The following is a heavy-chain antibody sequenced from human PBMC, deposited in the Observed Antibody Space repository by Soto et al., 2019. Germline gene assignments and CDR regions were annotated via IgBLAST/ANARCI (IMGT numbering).Heavy chain of an antibody. CDR3: AKDVGKWNYVDY. CDR2: ISGSGGST. D-gene: IGHD1-26*01. J-gene: IGHJ4*02. Sequence: GGALRLSCAASGFTFSSYAMSWVRQAPGKGLEWVSAISGSGGSTYYADSVKGRFTISRDNSKNTLYLQMNSLRAEDTAVYYCAKDVGKWNYVDYWGQGTLVTVSS. CDR1: GFTFSSYA. V-gene: IGHV3-23*01.